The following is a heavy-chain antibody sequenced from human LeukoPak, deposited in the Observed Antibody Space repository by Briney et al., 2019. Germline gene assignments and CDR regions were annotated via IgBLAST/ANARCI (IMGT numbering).Heavy chain of an antibody. J-gene: IGHJ4*02. V-gene: IGHV1-8*03. CDR3: ARAVYSSSSYYFDY. CDR2: MNPNSGNT. Sequence: ASVKVSCKASGYTFTSYDINWVRQATGQGLEWMGWMNPNSGNTGYAQKFQGRVTITRNTSISTAYMELSSLRSEDTAVYYCARAVYSSSSYYFDYWGQGTLVTVSS. CDR1: GYTFTSYD. D-gene: IGHD6-6*01.